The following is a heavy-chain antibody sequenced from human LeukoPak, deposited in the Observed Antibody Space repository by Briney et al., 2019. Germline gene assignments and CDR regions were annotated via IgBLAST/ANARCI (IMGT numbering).Heavy chain of an antibody. D-gene: IGHD4-23*01. J-gene: IGHJ3*02. CDR3: ARARGGRGAFDI. CDR2: IKEDGNEK. CDR1: GFTFSDYW. Sequence: GGSLRLSCEASGFTFSDYWMSWVRQAPGKGLEWVANIKEDGNEKYYVDSVKGRFTISRDNAKNSLYLQMNSLRAEDTAVYYCARARGGRGAFDIWGQGTMVTVSS. V-gene: IGHV3-7*01.